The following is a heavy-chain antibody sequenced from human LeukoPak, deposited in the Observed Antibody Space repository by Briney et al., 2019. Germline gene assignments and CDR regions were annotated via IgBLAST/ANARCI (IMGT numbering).Heavy chain of an antibody. CDR1: GFTFSSYS. Sequence: GGSLRLSCAASGFTFSSYSMNWVRQAPGKGLEWVSYISSSSSTIYYADSVKGRFTISRDNAKNSLYLQMNSLRAEDTAVYYCARGEIQLWLGALDYWGQGTLVTVSS. D-gene: IGHD5-18*01. CDR3: ARGEIQLWLGALDY. J-gene: IGHJ4*02. V-gene: IGHV3-48*01. CDR2: ISSSSSTI.